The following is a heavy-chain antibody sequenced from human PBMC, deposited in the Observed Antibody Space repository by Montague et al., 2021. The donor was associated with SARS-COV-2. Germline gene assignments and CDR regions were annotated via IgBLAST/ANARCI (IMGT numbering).Heavy chain of an antibody. D-gene: IGHD6-13*01. J-gene: IGHJ5*02. Sequence: SETLSLTCTVSGGSISSSSYNWGWIRQPPGKGLEWNGSHYYTGSTYYXPSLKGRVTISVDTSKNQFTLKLISATAADTAVYSCARDSSSWYYWFDPWGQGTLVTVSS. CDR1: GGSISSSSYN. V-gene: IGHV4-39*01. CDR3: ARDSSSWYYWFDP. CDR2: HYYTGST.